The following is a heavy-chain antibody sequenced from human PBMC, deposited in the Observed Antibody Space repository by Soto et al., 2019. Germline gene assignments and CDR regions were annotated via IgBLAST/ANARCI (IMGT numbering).Heavy chain of an antibody. V-gene: IGHV1-3*01. CDR2: INPGNGNT. CDR1: GYTFSNFA. CDR3: ARAVARLLKTIYYYYGMDF. D-gene: IGHD3-22*01. J-gene: IGHJ6*02. Sequence: GASVKVSCKASGYTFSNFAMHWVRQAPGQRLEWMGWINPGNGNTKYSQTFQGRVTITRDTSASTAYMELSSLRSEDTAVYYCARAVARLLKTIYYYYGMDFWGQGTTVTVSS.